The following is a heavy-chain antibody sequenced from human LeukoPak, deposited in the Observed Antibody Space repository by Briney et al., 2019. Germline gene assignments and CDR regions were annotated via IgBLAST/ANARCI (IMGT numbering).Heavy chain of an antibody. CDR1: GYTFTSYD. CDR3: ARGLLRDGTFEP. V-gene: IGHV1-8*01. Sequence: GASVKVSCKASGYTFTSYDINWVRQATGQGLEWMGWMNPNSGNTGYAQKFQGRVTMTRNTSISTAYMELSSLRSEDTAVYYCARGLLRDGTFEPWGQGTLVTVSS. CDR2: MNPNSGNT. D-gene: IGHD5-24*01. J-gene: IGHJ5*02.